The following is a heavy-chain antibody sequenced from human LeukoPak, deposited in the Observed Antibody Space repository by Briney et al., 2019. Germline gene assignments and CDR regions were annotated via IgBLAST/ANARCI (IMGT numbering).Heavy chain of an antibody. CDR1: GFTFSTYA. CDR2: LRGNGDT. CDR3: AKASWVSNVDAVL. J-gene: IGHJ4*02. V-gene: IGHV3-23*01. D-gene: IGHD1-1*01. Sequence: GGSLRLSCVASGFTFSTYAMSWVREAPARGLEWVSSLRGNGDTFYAESVKGRFTLSRDESRNMVFLHLNELRVEDTAIYYCAKASWVSNVDAVLWGQGTVVTVSS.